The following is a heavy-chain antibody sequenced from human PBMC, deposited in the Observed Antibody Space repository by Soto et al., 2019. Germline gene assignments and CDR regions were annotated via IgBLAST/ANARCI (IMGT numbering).Heavy chain of an antibody. Sequence: SETLSLTCAVYGDSFNKYYWSWLRQPPGKGLEWIAEINHSGRTNHNPALKSRVTVSVDTSKNQFSLKLRSVTAADTAVYYCASWLVGAPFDSWG. D-gene: IGHD1-26*01. CDR1: GDSFNKYY. V-gene: IGHV4-34*01. J-gene: IGHJ3*01. CDR2: INHSGRT. CDR3: ASWLVGAPFDS.